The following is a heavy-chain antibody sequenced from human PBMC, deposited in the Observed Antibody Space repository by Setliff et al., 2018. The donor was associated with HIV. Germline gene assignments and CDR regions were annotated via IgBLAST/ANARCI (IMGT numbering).Heavy chain of an antibody. Sequence: SETLSLTCTVPGGSISSSSDYWGWIRQPPGKGLEWIGNIYYSGRTYYNPSLKSRVTISVDTSKNQFSLNLSSVTAADTALYYCASLFHDTSAPWLYYFDYWGQGPRSPSPQ. V-gene: IGHV4-39*01. J-gene: IGHJ4*02. CDR1: GGSISSSSDY. D-gene: IGHD3-22*01. CDR3: ASLFHDTSAPWLYYFDY. CDR2: IYYSGRT.